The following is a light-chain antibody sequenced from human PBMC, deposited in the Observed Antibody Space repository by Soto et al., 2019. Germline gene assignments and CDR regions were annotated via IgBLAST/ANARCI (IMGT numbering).Light chain of an antibody. V-gene: IGLV2-14*01. CDR3: SSYISRSRV. Sequence: QSVLTQPASVCGSPGQSITISCTGTISDVGGYNYVSWYQQHPGKAPKLMIYEVSNRPSGVSNRFSGSKSGNTASLTIPGLQAEDEADYYCSSYISRSRVFGTGTRSPS. CDR1: ISDVGGYNY. J-gene: IGLJ1*01. CDR2: EVS.